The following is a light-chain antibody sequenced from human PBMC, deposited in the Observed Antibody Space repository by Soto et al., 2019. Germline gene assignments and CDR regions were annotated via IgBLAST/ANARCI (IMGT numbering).Light chain of an antibody. V-gene: IGKV1-39*01. J-gene: IGKJ1*01. CDR1: QSISTY. CDR2: SAS. Sequence: DIPMTQSPSSLSASVGDRVTITCRASQSISTYLHWYQQKPGRAPELLIYSASSLQSGVPSRFSGSGSGTDFTLTISSLKPEDVATYYCQQSYSTPRTFGQGTKVEIK. CDR3: QQSYSTPRT.